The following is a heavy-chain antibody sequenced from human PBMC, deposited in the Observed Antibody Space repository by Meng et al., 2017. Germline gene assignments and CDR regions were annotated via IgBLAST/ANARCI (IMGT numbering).Heavy chain of an antibody. Sequence: QRVASAAEVKQPGALLKISRRESGYTFSSYYMQWVRQSPGLGFEWMGIINPSGGSTSYAQKFQGRVTLTRDTSTSTVYMELSRLRTEVTAVYYCASSSEWGDPVYDYWGQGTLVTVSS. CDR3: ASSSEWGDPVYDY. D-gene: IGHD3-3*01. CDR1: GYTFSSYY. V-gene: IGHV1-46*01. CDR2: INPSGGST. J-gene: IGHJ4*02.